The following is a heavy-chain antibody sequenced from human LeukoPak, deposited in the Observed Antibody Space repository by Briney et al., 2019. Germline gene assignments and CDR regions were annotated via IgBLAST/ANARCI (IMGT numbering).Heavy chain of an antibody. CDR2: IYYSGST. CDR1: GGSISSSSYY. J-gene: IGHJ6*03. Sequence: SETLSLTCTVSGGSISSSSYYWGWIRQPPGKGLEWIGSIYYSGSTYYNPSLKSRVTISVDTSKNQFSLKLSSVTAADTAVYYCARFGAGGGNYYYYYMDVWGRGTTVTISS. CDR3: ARFGAGGGNYYYYYMDV. D-gene: IGHD1-26*01. V-gene: IGHV4-39*07.